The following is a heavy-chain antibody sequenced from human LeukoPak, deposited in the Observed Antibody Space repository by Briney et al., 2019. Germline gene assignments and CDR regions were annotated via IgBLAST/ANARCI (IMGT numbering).Heavy chain of an antibody. D-gene: IGHD3-22*01. CDR3: ATKAVVDYYYDSSGYFDKDYGMDV. V-gene: IGHV3-30*03. J-gene: IGHJ6*02. CDR2: ISYDGSNK. Sequence: GGSLRLSCAASGFTFSSYGMHWVRQAPGKGLEWVAVISYDGSNKYYADSVKGRFTISRDNSKNTLYLQMNSLRAEDTAVYYCATKAVVDYYYDSSGYFDKDYGMDVWGQGTTVTVSS. CDR1: GFTFSSYG.